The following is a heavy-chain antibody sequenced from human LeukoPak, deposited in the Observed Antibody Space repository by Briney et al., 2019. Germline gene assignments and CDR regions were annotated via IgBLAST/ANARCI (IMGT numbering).Heavy chain of an antibody. CDR3: ARGRWLLIQR. CDR1: GGSIRSNGYY. J-gene: IGHJ1*01. CDR2: INHSGST. Sequence: PSETLSLTCTVSGGSIRSNGYYWGWVRQPPGKGLEWIGEINHSGSTNYNPSLKSRVTISVDTSKNQFSLKLSSVTAADTAVYYCARGRWLLIQRWGQGTLVTVSS. D-gene: IGHD3-22*01. V-gene: IGHV4-39*07.